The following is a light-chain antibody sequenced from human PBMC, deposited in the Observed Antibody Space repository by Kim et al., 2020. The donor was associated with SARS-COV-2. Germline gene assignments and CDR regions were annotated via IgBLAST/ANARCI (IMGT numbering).Light chain of an antibody. V-gene: IGKV3-11*01. CDR3: QQRRDWPPIT. CDR2: DAS. J-gene: IGKJ5*01. CDR1: QSVDIY. Sequence: EIVLTQSPAALSLSPGERATLSCRASQSVDIYLAWYQQKPGQAPRLLIYDASNRATSIPARFSGSGSGTDFTLTISSLEPEDFAVYYCQQRRDWPPITFGQGTRLEIK.